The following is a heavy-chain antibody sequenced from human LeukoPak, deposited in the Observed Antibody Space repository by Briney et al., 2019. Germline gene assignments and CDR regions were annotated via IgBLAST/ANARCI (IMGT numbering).Heavy chain of an antibody. D-gene: IGHD4-11*01. Sequence: PGGSLRLSCAASGFTFSIYSMNWVRQAPGKGLEWVSSISSSSSYIYYADSVKGRFTISRDNAKNSLYLQMNSLRAEDTAVYYCARDSPTVPSQAIDYWGQGTLVTVSS. V-gene: IGHV3-21*01. CDR3: ARDSPTVPSQAIDY. CDR2: ISSSSSYI. CDR1: GFTFSIYS. J-gene: IGHJ4*02.